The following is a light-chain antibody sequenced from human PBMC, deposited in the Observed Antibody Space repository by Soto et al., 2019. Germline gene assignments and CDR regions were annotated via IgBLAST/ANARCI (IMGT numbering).Light chain of an antibody. CDR1: QSVNSNY. Sequence: EIVLTQSPGTLSLSPGERATLSCRASQSVNSNYLAWYRRKPGQAPSLLIYGASTRATGIPGRFSGSGSGTAFTLTITRLEPEDFAVYYCQQYGSSPPTFGQGTKVEIK. V-gene: IGKV3-20*01. CDR3: QQYGSSPPT. J-gene: IGKJ1*01. CDR2: GAS.